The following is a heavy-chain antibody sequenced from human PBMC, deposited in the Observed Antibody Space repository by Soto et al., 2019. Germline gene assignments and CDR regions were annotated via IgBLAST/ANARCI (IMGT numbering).Heavy chain of an antibody. V-gene: IGHV1-69*12. Sequence: QVQLEQSGAEVKKPGSSVKVSCKASGGTFSNSAISWVRQAPGQGLEWMGGIMPIFRTPDYAQKFQGRVIITADESTSTAYMELSGLKSDDTAVYYCAREKDRLQLGGNYYYILDVWGQGTTVTVSS. CDR3: AREKDRLQLGGNYYYILDV. J-gene: IGHJ6*02. CDR2: IMPIFRTP. CDR1: GGTFSNSA. D-gene: IGHD3-3*02.